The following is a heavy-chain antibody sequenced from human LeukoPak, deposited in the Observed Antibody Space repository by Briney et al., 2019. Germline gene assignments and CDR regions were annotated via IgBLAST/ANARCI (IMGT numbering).Heavy chain of an antibody. D-gene: IGHD6-19*01. Sequence: GGSLRLSCAASGFTFSSYWMHWVRQVPGKGLVWVSLIKSDGSSTDYADSVKGRFTISSDNARNTLYLQMNSLRVEDTAVYYCARVGSGRQTYIYDIWGQGTMVTASS. V-gene: IGHV3-74*01. CDR2: IKSDGSST. CDR3: ARVGSGRQTYIYDI. J-gene: IGHJ3*02. CDR1: GFTFSSYW.